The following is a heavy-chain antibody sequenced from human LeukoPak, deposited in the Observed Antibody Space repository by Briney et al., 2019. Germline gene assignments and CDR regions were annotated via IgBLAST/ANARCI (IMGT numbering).Heavy chain of an antibody. CDR2: ISSSTNYI. D-gene: IGHD3-10*01. CDR3: ARSPTKPTGSLSDY. Sequence: GGSLRLSCAASGFTFTSYSMNWVRQAPGKGLEWVSSISSSTNYIYYADSVKGRFTISRDNAKNSLYLQMNSLRAEDTAVYYCARSPTKPTGSLSDYWGQGTLVTASS. V-gene: IGHV3-21*01. J-gene: IGHJ4*02. CDR1: GFTFTSYS.